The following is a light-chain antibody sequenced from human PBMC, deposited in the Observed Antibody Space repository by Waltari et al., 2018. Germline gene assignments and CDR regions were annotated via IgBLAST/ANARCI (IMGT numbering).Light chain of an antibody. J-gene: IGKJ1*01. V-gene: IGKV1-27*01. CDR3: QKHDNALCT. CDR2: AAS. CDR1: RGRSNY. Sequence: DIQAPHPPSPPSASVGDRVLTSRPGRRGRSNYFAWYQQKPGKVPKLLIFAASTRHSGIPARFSGSGSGTDFTLTISSLEPEDVAAYCCQKHDNALCTFGEGTKVEVK.